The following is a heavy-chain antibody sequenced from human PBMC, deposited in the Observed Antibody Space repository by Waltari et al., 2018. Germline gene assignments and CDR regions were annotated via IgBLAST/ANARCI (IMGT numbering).Heavy chain of an antibody. CDR1: RDSIPEHE. Sequence: LVQSGAEVMKPGASVKVSCKVSRDSIPEHEIHWGRQAPGQGLEWMGWINPNGGSTHYAQRYRGRITMTWDTSMTTSYMGLSGLRSDDTAVYYCAREYCGGDCRLFDFWGQGTLVTVSS. V-gene: IGHV1-2*02. CDR3: AREYCGGDCRLFDF. J-gene: IGHJ4*02. D-gene: IGHD2-21*02. CDR2: INPNGGST.